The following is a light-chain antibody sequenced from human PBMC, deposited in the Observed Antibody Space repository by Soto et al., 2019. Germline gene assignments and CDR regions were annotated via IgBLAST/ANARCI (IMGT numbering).Light chain of an antibody. CDR2: GAS. CDR1: QTIATY. CDR3: QQNFDDPPYT. Sequence: DIQMTQSPSSLSASVGDRVIITCRTSQTIATYLNWYQQKPGKAPHLLIYGASTLQSGVPSRFSGSGTGTEFTLTISDLQPEDFATYYCQQNFDDPPYTFGQGTKVEI. J-gene: IGKJ2*01. V-gene: IGKV1-39*01.